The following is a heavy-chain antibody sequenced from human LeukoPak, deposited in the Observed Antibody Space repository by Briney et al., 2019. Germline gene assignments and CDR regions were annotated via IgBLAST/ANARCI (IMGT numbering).Heavy chain of an antibody. J-gene: IGHJ4*02. V-gene: IGHV3-23*01. CDR1: GFNFRDSG. CDR2: ISGSGTTT. D-gene: IGHD5-24*01. CDR3: ATEKGGDAYNFDC. Sequence: GGSLRLSCAASGFNFRDSGMHWVRQAPGKGLEWVSAISGSGTTTKYADSVKGRFTISRDNSRNMLYLQMSSLRAEDTAVYYCATEKGGDAYNFDCWGQGTLVTVSS.